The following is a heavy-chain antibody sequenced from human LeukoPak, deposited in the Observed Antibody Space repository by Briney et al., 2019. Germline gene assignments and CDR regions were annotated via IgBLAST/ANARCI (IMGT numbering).Heavy chain of an antibody. J-gene: IGHJ4*02. Sequence: ASVKVSCKASGYTFTGYYMHWMRQAPGQGLEWVGMINPNGGGTSSAQKFQGRVTMTRDTSTSTVYMDLSSLRSEDTAIYYCARRGGCISTSCNLDYWGQGTLVTVSS. CDR3: ARRGGCISTSCNLDY. CDR2: INPNGGGT. CDR1: GYTFTGYY. V-gene: IGHV1-46*03. D-gene: IGHD2-2*01.